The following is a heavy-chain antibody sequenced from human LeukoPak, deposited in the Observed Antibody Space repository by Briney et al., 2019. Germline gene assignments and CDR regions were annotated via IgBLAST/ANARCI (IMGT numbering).Heavy chain of an antibody. CDR3: ARGAFVGATPYYFDY. Sequence: ASVKVSCKASGYTFTRYDINWVRQATGQGLEWMGWMNPNSGNTDYAHKFQGRVTMTRNTSISTAYMELSSLRSEDTAVYYCARGAFVGATPYYFDYWGQGTLVTVSS. J-gene: IGHJ4*02. D-gene: IGHD1-26*01. V-gene: IGHV1-8*01. CDR2: MNPNSGNT. CDR1: GYTFTRYD.